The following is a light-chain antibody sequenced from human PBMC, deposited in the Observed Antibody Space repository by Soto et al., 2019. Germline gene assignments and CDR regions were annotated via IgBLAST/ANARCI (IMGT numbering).Light chain of an antibody. V-gene: IGKV3-20*01. CDR3: QQYGSSRWT. CDR2: GAS. CDR1: QSVSSIY. J-gene: IGKJ1*01. Sequence: EIVLTQSPGTLSLSPGERATLSCRASQSVSSIYLAWYQQKPGQAPRLLIYGASSRATGIPDRFSGCGSGTDFTLTISRLEPEDFAVYYCQQYGSSRWTFGQGTKVEI.